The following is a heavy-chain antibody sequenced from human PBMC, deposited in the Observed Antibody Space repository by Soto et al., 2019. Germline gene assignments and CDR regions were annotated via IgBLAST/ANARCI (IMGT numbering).Heavy chain of an antibody. J-gene: IGHJ6*02. Sequence: GESLKISCKASGYTFTNYRIGWVRQMPGKGLEWMGLIYPADSETTYSPSFQGQVSMSADRSIRSAFLQWSSLKASDTAIYYCAGHWTTSRWAGMDVWGQGTTVTVSS. CDR1: GYTFTNYR. V-gene: IGHV5-51*01. CDR2: IYPADSET. CDR3: AGHWTTSRWAGMDV. D-gene: IGHD6-13*01.